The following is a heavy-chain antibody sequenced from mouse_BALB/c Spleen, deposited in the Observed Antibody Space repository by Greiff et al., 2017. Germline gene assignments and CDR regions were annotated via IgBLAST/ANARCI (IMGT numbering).Heavy chain of an antibody. CDR3: ARWGGNLAY. Sequence: VQLQQSGAELARPGASVKLSCKASGYTFTSYWMQWVKQRPGQGLEWIGAIYPGDGDTRYTLKFKGKATLTADKSSSTAYMQLSSLASEDSAVYYCARWGGNLAYWGQGTLVTVSA. D-gene: IGHD2-1*01. J-gene: IGHJ3*01. V-gene: IGHV1-87*01. CDR1: GYTFTSYW. CDR2: IYPGDGDT.